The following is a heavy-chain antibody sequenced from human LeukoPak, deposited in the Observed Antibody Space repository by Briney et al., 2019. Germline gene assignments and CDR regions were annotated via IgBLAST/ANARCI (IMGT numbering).Heavy chain of an antibody. V-gene: IGHV3-21*01. CDR3: ARANDNYYYYYMDV. D-gene: IGHD3-9*01. Sequence: GGSLRLSCAASGFTFNSYSMNWVRQAPGKGLEWVSSIISSSRYIHYADSVKGRFTISRDNAQNSLYLQMNSLRAEDTAVYYCARANDNYYYYYMDVWGKGTTVTIS. CDR1: GFTFNSYS. J-gene: IGHJ6*03. CDR2: IISSSRYI.